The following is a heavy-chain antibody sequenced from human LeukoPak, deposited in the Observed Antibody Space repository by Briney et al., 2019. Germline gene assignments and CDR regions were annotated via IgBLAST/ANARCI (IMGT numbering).Heavy chain of an antibody. CDR2: IGTAGDT. CDR1: GFTFSSYD. D-gene: IGHD3-22*01. V-gene: IGHV3-13*04. J-gene: IGHJ3*02. CDR3: ARLNYYDSSGYEGAFDI. Sequence: GGSLRLSCAASGFTFSSYDMHWVRQATGKGLEWVSAIGTAGDTYYPGSVKGRFTISRENAKNSLYLQMNSLSAGDTAVYYCARLNYYDSSGYEGAFDIWGQGTKVTVSS.